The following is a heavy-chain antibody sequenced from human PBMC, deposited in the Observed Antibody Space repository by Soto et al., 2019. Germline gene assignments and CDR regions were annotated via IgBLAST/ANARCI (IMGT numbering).Heavy chain of an antibody. CDR3: ARHSLALRKNNWFDP. D-gene: IGHD3-3*02. Sequence: SETLSLTCTVSGDSIISSDFYWGWVRQPPGKGLEWIGSIFYLGSSYYNPSLKSRVTMSVDTSKNQFSLRLRSVTAADTALYFCARHSLALRKNNWFDPWGQGITVPVYS. CDR2: IFYLGSS. V-gene: IGHV4-39*01. CDR1: GDSIISSDFY. J-gene: IGHJ5*02.